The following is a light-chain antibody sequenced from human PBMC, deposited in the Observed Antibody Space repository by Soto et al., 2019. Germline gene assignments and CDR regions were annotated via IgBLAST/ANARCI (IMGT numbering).Light chain of an antibody. CDR2: KSS. Sequence: DIQMTQSPSTLSASEGDRVTISCRASQSVSIWLAWYQQKPGRAPKLLIYKSSILESGVPSRFSGSGSGTEFTLTISSLQPDDFATYYCQQYNSYSTFGQGTKVDI. CDR3: QQYNSYST. V-gene: IGKV1-5*03. CDR1: QSVSIW. J-gene: IGKJ1*01.